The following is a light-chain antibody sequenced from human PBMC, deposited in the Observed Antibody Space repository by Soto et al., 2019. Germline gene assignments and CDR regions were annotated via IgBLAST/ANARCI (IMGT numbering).Light chain of an antibody. CDR3: SSYTTSNTRQIV. CDR2: DVS. Sequence: SALTQPASVSGSPGQSITISCTGTSSDVGGYNYVSWYQHHPGEAPKLMIYDVSNRPSGVSNRFSGSKSGNTASLTISGLQPEDEADYYCSSYTTSNTRQIVFGTGTKLTVL. CDR1: SSDVGGYNY. V-gene: IGLV2-14*03. J-gene: IGLJ1*01.